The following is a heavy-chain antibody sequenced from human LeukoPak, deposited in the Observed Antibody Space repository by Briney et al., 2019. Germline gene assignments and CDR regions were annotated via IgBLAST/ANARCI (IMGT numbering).Heavy chain of an antibody. CDR3: ARGRSTRAGWFDP. J-gene: IGHJ5*02. Sequence: PSETLSLTCGAYGGSFSAYYWSWIRPPPGKGLQWIGEIKHSGSTNYNPSLKSRVTISVDTSKTQFSLKLSSVTAADTAVYFCARGRSTRAGWFDPWGQGTLVTVSS. V-gene: IGHV4-34*01. CDR2: IKHSGST. CDR1: GGSFSAYY. D-gene: IGHD6-19*01.